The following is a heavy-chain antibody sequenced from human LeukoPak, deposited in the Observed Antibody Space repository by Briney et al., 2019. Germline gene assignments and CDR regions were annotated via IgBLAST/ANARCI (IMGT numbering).Heavy chain of an antibody. CDR2: IISDGSST. J-gene: IGHJ3*02. D-gene: IGHD6-19*01. CDR3: AREDGNIEVAASGPFDS. Sequence: GGSLRLSCAASGFTFSSYWMHWVRQAPRKGLVWVSRIISDGSSTTYADSVKGRSTISRDNAKNTLYLQMNSLRAEDTAVYYCAREDGNIEVAASGPFDSWGQGTMVTVSS. CDR1: GFTFSSYW. V-gene: IGHV3-74*01.